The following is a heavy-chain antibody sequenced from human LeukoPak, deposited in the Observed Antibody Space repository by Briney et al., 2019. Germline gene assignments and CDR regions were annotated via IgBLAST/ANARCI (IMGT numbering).Heavy chain of an antibody. CDR1: GGYISSYY. J-gene: IGHJ4*02. V-gene: IGHV4-59*01. CDR2: IYYSGST. D-gene: IGHD3-10*01. Sequence: SETLSLTCTVSGGYISSYYWSWMRQPPGKGLVWLGYIYYSGSTNYNPSLKSRVTISVDTSKNQFSLKLSSVTAADTAVYYCAIDERPYGSGSYYKWWGQGTLVTVSS. CDR3: AIDERPYGSGSYYKW.